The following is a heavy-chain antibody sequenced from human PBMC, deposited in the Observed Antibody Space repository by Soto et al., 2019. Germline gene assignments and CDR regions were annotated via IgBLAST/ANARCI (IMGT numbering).Heavy chain of an antibody. J-gene: IGHJ4*02. CDR1: GSGYTFSNFNTYY. V-gene: IGHV1-46*01. CDR3: ARGAFNY. CDR2: VNPSGDKT. D-gene: IGHD3-10*01. Sequence: ASVKVSCKASGSGYTFSNFNTYYVHWVRQVSGLGLEWMGIVNPSGDKTMYAQKFQGRVTMTRETSTNTVYMDLNSLTSADSANLLWARGAFNYWGRGTLVTVSS.